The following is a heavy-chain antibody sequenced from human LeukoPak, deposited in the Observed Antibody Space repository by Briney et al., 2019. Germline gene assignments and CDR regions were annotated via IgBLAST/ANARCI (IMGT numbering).Heavy chain of an antibody. CDR3: AREGYSAYGLDN. V-gene: IGHV3-21*01. CDR1: GFIFSSYN. CDR2: ISSSSTYI. Sequence: GGSLRLSCVASGFIFSSYNINWVRLAPGKGLEWVSSISSSSTYIYYADSVKGRFTISRDNAKNSLDLQMDSLRVEDTAVYYCAREGYSAYGLDNWGQGTLVTVSS. J-gene: IGHJ4*02. D-gene: IGHD5-12*01.